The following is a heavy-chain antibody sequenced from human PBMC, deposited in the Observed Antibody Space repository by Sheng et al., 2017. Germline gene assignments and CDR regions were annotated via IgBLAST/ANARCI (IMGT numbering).Heavy chain of an antibody. V-gene: IGHV3-30*07. Sequence: QVQLVESGGGVVQPGRSLRLSCAASGFAFNQYAIHWVRQAPGKELEWVAVISTEGNNKHYADSVEGRFIISRDNSKNTLYLQMNSLRAEDTAVYYCARDWGVIGWNYLRYGMDVWGRREPRSPSPQ. CDR2: ISTEGNNK. J-gene: IGHJ6*04. CDR3: ARDWGVIGWNYLRYGMDV. D-gene: IGHD1-7*01. CDR1: GFAFNQYA.